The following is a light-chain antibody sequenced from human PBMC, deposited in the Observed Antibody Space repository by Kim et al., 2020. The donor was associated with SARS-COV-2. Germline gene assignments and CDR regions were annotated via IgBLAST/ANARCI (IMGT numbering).Light chain of an antibody. CDR1: QNIKIY. CDR2: AAS. Sequence: DIQMTQSPSSLSASVGDRVTITCRASQNIKIYLNWYQQKPGKAPNLLIYAASNLQSGVPSRFSGSGSVTDFTLTISSLQPEDLATYFCQQSYSTPEFGPGTKVDIK. J-gene: IGKJ3*01. CDR3: QQSYSTPE. V-gene: IGKV1-39*01.